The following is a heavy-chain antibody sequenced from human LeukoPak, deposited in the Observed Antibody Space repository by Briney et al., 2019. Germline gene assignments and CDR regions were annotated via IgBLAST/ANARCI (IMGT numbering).Heavy chain of an antibody. V-gene: IGHV3-48*03. Sequence: GGSLRLSCAASGFTFSNYEMNWVRQAPGKGLEWVSYISSSGSAIYYADSVKGRFTISRDNAKNSLFLQMNSLRAEDTAVYYCAREEYSSSSDAFGIWGQGTVVTVSS. CDR1: GFTFSNYE. D-gene: IGHD6-6*01. J-gene: IGHJ3*02. CDR2: ISSSGSAI. CDR3: AREEYSSSSDAFGI.